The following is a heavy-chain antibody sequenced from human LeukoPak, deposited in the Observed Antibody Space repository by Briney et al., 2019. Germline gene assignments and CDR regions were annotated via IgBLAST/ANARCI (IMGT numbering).Heavy chain of an antibody. CDR3: ARVKNPAPYYYYYYMDV. V-gene: IGHV4-59*12. Sequence: SETLSLTCTVSGGSISSYYWSWIRQPPGKGLEWIGYIHYSGSTNYNPSLKSRVTISVDTSKNQFSLKLSSVTAADTAVYYCARVKNPAPYYYYYYMDVWGKGTTVNVSS. CDR2: IHYSGST. J-gene: IGHJ6*03. CDR1: GGSISSYY.